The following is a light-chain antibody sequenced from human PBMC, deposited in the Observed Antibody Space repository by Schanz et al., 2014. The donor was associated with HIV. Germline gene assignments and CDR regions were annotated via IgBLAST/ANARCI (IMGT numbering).Light chain of an antibody. V-gene: IGKV3-15*01. CDR2: GAS. CDR1: QSVSSSY. Sequence: EIVLTQSPGTLSLSPGERATLSCRASQSVSSSYLAWYQQKPGQTPSLLIYGASTRATDIPARFGGSGSGTEFALTISSLQSEDFAVYYCQQYVNWPRTFGQGTKVQI. CDR3: QQYVNWPRT. J-gene: IGKJ1*01.